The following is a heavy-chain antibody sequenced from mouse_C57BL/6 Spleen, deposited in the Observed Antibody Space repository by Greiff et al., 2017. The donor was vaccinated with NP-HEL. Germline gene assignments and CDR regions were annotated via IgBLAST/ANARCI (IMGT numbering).Heavy chain of an antibody. CDR3: ARDRGYGSSPYYFDY. V-gene: IGHV3-5*01. CDR1: GFSITTCYYR. Sequence: VQLQQSVPGLVKPSQSVFLTCTVTGFSITTCYYRWSWIRQFPGNKLDWIGYIYYSGTITYNQSLTSRTTITRDTPKNQFFLEMNPLTAEDTATYYCARDRGYGSSPYYFDYWGQGTTLTVSS. J-gene: IGHJ2*01. CDR2: IYYSGTI. D-gene: IGHD1-1*01.